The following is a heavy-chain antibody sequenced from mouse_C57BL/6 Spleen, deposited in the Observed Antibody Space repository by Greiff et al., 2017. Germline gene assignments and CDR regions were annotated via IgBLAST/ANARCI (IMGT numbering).Heavy chain of an antibody. CDR3: ARGRLYDYNAMDY. D-gene: IGHD2-3*01. CDR2: INYDGSST. Sequence: EVKLVESEGGLVQPGSSMKLSCTASGFTFSDYYMAWVRQVPEKGLEWVANINYDGSSTYYLDSLKSRFIISRDNAKNILYLQMSSLKSEDTATYYCARGRLYDYNAMDYWGQGTSVTVSS. CDR1: GFTFSDYY. V-gene: IGHV5-16*01. J-gene: IGHJ4*01.